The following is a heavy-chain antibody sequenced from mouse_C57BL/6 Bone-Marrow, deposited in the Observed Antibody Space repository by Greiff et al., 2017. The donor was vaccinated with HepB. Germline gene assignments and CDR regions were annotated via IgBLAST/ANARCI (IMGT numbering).Heavy chain of an antibody. J-gene: IGHJ2*01. CDR3: AREITWDFDY. D-gene: IGHD1-1*01. V-gene: IGHV3-6*01. CDR1: GYSITSGYY. CDR2: ISYDGSN. Sequence: DVKLQESGPGLVKPSQSLSLTCSVTGYSITSGYYWNWIRQFPGNKLEWMGYISYDGSNNYNPSLKNRISITRDTSKNQFFLKLNSVTTEDTATYYCAREITWDFDYWGQGTTLTVSS.